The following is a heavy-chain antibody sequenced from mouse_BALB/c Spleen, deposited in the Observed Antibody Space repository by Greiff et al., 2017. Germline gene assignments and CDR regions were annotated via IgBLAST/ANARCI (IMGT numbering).Heavy chain of an antibody. Sequence: QVQLQQPGAELVKPGASVKLSCKASGYTFTSYWMHWVQQRPGQGLEWIGEINPSNGRTNYNEKFKSKATLTVDKSSSTAYMQLSSLTSEDSAVYYCARGGGYAMDYWGQGTSVTVSS. V-gene: IGHV1S81*02. J-gene: IGHJ4*01. CDR1: GYTFTSYW. CDR3: ARGGGYAMDY. CDR2: INPSNGRT. D-gene: IGHD2-2*01.